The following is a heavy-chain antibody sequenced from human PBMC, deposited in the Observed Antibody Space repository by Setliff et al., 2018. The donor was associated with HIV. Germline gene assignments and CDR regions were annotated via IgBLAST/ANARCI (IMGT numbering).Heavy chain of an antibody. V-gene: IGHV1-58*02. Sequence: GASVKVSCKTSGFTSPNSAIQWVRQARGKRLEWIGWIVVDSGLTNYAQKFQERVTITRDMSANTAFMELRSLRSDDTAVYYCAADRDVWFGELVTWAQGTLVTVSS. J-gene: IGHJ4*02. D-gene: IGHD3-10*01. CDR2: IVVDSGLT. CDR3: AADRDVWFGELVT. CDR1: GFTSPNSA.